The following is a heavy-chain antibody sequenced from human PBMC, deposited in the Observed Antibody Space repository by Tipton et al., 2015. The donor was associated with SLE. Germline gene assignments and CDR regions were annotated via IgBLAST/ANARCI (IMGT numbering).Heavy chain of an antibody. J-gene: IGHJ6*02. CDR1: GFSLTKFW. Sequence: SLRLSCAASGFSLTKFWMHWVRQVPGKGLVWVSGINTHGSSTDYTDSVKGRFTISRDNAKNTVYLQMDSLGPEDTALYYCARDFSVAGMGNYGLDVWGQGTTVTVSS. CDR3: ARDFSVAGMGNYGLDV. CDR2: INTHGSST. D-gene: IGHD6-19*01. V-gene: IGHV3-74*01.